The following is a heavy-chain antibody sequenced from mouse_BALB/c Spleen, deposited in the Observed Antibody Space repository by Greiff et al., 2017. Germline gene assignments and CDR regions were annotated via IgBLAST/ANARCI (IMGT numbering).Heavy chain of an antibody. V-gene: IGHV1-7*01. CDR3: ARPYYGYDAWFAY. J-gene: IGHJ3*01. Sequence: QVHVKQSGAELAKPGASVKMSCKASGYTFTSYWMHWVKQRPGQGLEWIGYINPSTGYTEYNQKFKDKATLTADKSSSTAYMQLSSLTSEDSAVYYCARPYYGYDAWFAYWGQGTLVTVSA. CDR1: GYTFTSYW. D-gene: IGHD2-14*01. CDR2: INPSTGYT.